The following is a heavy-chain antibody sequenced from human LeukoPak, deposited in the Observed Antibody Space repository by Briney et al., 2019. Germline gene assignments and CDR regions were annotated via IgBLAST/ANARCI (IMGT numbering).Heavy chain of an antibody. CDR3: ARAVGSGVASDY. CDR2: INHSGST. Sequence: SETLSLTCAVYGGSFSGYYWSWVRQPPGKGLEWIGEINHSGSTNYNTALKSRVTISVDTSKNQVSLKLSSVTAADTAVYYCARAVGSGVASDYWGQGTLVTVSS. V-gene: IGHV4-34*01. J-gene: IGHJ4*02. D-gene: IGHD6-19*01. CDR1: GGSFSGYY.